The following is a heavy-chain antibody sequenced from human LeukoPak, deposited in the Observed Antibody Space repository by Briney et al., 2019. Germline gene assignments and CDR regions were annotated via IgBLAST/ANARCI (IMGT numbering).Heavy chain of an antibody. CDR1: GFTFSDYY. CDR3: ARDLGYYDSSGYYFNWFDP. Sequence: GGSLRLSCAASGFTFSDYYMSWIRQAPGKGLEWVSYISSSGSTIYYADSVKGRFTISRDNAKNSLYLQMNSLRAEDTAVYYCARDLGYYDSSGYYFNWFDPWGQGTLVTVSS. V-gene: IGHV3-11*01. J-gene: IGHJ5*02. CDR2: ISSSGSTI. D-gene: IGHD3-22*01.